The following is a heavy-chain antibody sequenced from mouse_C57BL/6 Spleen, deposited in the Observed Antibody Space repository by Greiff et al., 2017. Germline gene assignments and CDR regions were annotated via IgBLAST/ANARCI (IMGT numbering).Heavy chain of an antibody. CDR1: GYAFSSSW. D-gene: IGHD1-1*02. Sequence: VQGVESGPELVKPGASVKISCKASGYAFSSSWMNWVKQRPGKGLEWIGRIYPGDGDTNYNGKFKGKATLTADKSSSTAYMQLSSLTSEDSAVYFCARSRVGPWGQGTTLTVSS. V-gene: IGHV1-82*01. J-gene: IGHJ2*01. CDR2: IYPGDGDT. CDR3: ARSRVGP.